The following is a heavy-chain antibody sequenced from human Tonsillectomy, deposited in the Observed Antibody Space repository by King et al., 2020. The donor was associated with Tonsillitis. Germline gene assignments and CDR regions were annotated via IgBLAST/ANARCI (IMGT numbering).Heavy chain of an antibody. CDR3: ARPSYSGSGGWYMDV. CDR1: GGSISSYY. Sequence: QVQLQESGPGLVKPSETLSLTCTVSGGSISSYYWSWIRQPPGKGLEWIGYIYYSGSTNYNPSLKSRVTISVDTSKNQFSLKLSSVTAADTAVYYCARPSYSGSGGWYMDVWGKGTTVTVSS. D-gene: IGHD6-6*01. V-gene: IGHV4-59*08. CDR2: IYYSGST. J-gene: IGHJ6*03.